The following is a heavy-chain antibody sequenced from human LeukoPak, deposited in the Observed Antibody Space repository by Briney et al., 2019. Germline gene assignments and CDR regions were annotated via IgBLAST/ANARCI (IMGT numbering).Heavy chain of an antibody. CDR3: ARTTTRGCYCSGGSCYSYYYGMDV. V-gene: IGHV4-59*08. D-gene: IGHD2-15*01. CDR2: IYYSGST. Sequence: PSETLSLTCTVSGGSISSYYWSWIRQPPGKGLEWIGYIYYSGSTNYNPSLKSRVTISVDTSKNQFSLKLSSVTAADTAVYYCARTTTRGCYCSGGSCYSYYYGMDVWGQGTTVTVSS. CDR1: GGSISSYY. J-gene: IGHJ6*02.